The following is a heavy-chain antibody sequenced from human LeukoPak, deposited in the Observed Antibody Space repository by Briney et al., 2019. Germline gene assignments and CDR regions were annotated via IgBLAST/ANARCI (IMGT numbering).Heavy chain of an antibody. J-gene: IGHJ3*02. CDR3: ARGPYYYDSSGYSVREAFDI. Sequence: SVKVSCKASGGTFSSYAISWVRQAPGQGLEWMGGIIPMFGTANYAQKFQGRVTITTDESTSTAYMELSSLRSEDTAVYYCARGPYYYDSSGYSVREAFDIWGQGTMVTVSS. CDR2: IIPMFGTA. D-gene: IGHD3-22*01. V-gene: IGHV1-69*05. CDR1: GGTFSSYA.